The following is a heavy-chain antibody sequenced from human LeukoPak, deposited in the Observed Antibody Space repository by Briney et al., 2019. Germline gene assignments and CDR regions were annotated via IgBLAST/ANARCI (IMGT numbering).Heavy chain of an antibody. V-gene: IGHV1-18*01. D-gene: IGHD1-26*01. J-gene: IGHJ5*02. CDR2: ISGNSGKT. CDR3: ARIAGSYFEFAP. CDR1: GYTFSTYG. Sequence: GASVKVSCKTSGYTFSTYGLSWVRQAPGQGLEWMGWISGNSGKTHYAQKFQDRVTLTTDTSSTTAFMELRSLRSDDTAMYYCARIAGSYFEFAPWGQGTLVTVSS.